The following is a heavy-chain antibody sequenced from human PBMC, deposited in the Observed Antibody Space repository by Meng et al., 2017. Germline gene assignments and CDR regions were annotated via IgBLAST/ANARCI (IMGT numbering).Heavy chain of an antibody. CDR2: INHSGST. V-gene: IGHV4-34*01. D-gene: IGHD2-21*02. Sequence: VRLAKWGAGLLRPSGTLALTLAVSGGSFSGYYWSWIRQPPGKGLEWIGEINHSGSTNYNPSLKSRVTISVDTSKNQFSLKLSSVTAADTAVYYCARVRRAGSVVTAIRNWGQGTLVTVSS. CDR1: GGSFSGYY. J-gene: IGHJ1*01. CDR3: ARVRRAGSVVTAIRN.